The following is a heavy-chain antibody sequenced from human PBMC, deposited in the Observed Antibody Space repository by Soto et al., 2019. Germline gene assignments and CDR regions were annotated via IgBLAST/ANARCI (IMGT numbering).Heavy chain of an antibody. Sequence: ASVKVSCKASGVTFSSYSITWVRQAPGQGLEWMGRIIPILGIANYAQKFQGRVTITADKSTSTAYMELSSLRSEDTAVYYCARVIGGSYYDSSGYQGYFHYWVQGTLESGSS. CDR1: GVTFSSYS. CDR2: IIPILGIA. V-gene: IGHV1-69*02. D-gene: IGHD3-22*01. J-gene: IGHJ1*01. CDR3: ARVIGGSYYDSSGYQGYFHY.